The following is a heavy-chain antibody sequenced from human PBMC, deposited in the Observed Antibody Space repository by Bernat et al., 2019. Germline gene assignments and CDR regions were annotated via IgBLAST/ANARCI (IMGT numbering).Heavy chain of an antibody. CDR3: ARGSWELRFDP. CDR2: INQSGST. CDR1: GGSFSGYY. Sequence: QVRLQQWGAGLLKPSETLSLTCAVYGGSFSGYYWSWIRQTPGKGLEWIGEINQSGSTNYNPSLKSRVTISVDTSRNQFSLNLTSVTAADTAVYSCARGSWELRFDPWGQGTLVTVSS. D-gene: IGHD1-26*01. V-gene: IGHV4-34*01. J-gene: IGHJ5*02.